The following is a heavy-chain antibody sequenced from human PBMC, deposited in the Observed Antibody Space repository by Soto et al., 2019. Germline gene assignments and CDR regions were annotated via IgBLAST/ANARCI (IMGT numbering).Heavy chain of an antibody. D-gene: IGHD3-10*01. CDR3: AGANYGSVRRWFDP. CDR1: AYTFTSYD. V-gene: IGHV1-8*01. J-gene: IGHJ5*02. Sequence: QVQLVQSGAEVKRPGASVKVSCKASAYTFTSYDINWMRQATGQGLEWMGWMNPNSGNTGYAQKFQGRVIMTRNTAINTAYMELSSLTSEGTAVYYCAGANYGSVRRWFDPWGQGALVIVSS. CDR2: MNPNSGNT.